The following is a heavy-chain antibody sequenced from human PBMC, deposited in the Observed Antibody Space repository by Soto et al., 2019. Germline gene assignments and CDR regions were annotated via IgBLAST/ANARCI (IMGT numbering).Heavy chain of an antibody. D-gene: IGHD4-17*01. CDR3: ARNSDYGDYSDAFDI. CDR2: IYPGDSDT. Sequence: GESLKISCKGSGYSFTSYWIGWVRQMLGKGLEWMGIIYPGDSDTRYSPSFQGQVTISADKSISTAYLQWSSLKASDTAMYYCARNSDYGDYSDAFDIWGQGTMVTVSS. CDR1: GYSFTSYW. V-gene: IGHV5-51*01. J-gene: IGHJ3*02.